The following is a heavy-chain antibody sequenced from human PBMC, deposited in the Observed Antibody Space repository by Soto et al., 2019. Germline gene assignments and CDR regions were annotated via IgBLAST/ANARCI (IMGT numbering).Heavy chain of an antibody. CDR1: GGSFSGYY. CDR2: INHSGST. V-gene: IGHV4-34*01. J-gene: IGHJ4*02. CDR3: ARGFSPNYASKVYSSSWYYFDY. Sequence: PSETLSLTCAVYGGSFSGYYWSWIRQPPGKGLGWIGEINHSGSTNYNPSLKSRVTISVDTSKNQFSLKLSSVTAADTAVYYCARGFSPNYASKVYSSSWYYFDYWGQGTLVTVSS. D-gene: IGHD6-13*01.